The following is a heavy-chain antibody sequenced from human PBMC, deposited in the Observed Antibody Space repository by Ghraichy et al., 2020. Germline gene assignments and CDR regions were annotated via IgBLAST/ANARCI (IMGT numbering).Heavy chain of an antibody. J-gene: IGHJ4*02. D-gene: IGHD2-2*01. CDR2: ISVSGVDT. CDR3: ARSQYCSSVSCSKWAFDS. Sequence: GGSLRLSCATSGFTLSSYATSWVRQVPGQGLEWVSAISVSGVDTYYADSVKGRFTISRDNSKNTRYLQMNNLKAQDTAVYYCARSQYCSSVSCSKWAFDSWGQGTLVTVSS. CDR1: GFTLSSYA. V-gene: IGHV3-23*01.